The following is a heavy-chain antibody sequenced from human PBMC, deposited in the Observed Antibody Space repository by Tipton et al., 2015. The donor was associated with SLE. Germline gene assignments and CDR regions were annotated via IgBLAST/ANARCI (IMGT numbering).Heavy chain of an antibody. Sequence: SLRLSCAASGFIFSTYAMKWVRQAPGKGLEWVSAITDSGDYTYYADSVKGRFIISRDNSKNTLYLQVSSLRAEDTAIYYCTQEGVILGPTPGPDFDFWGLGTLVTVSS. V-gene: IGHV3-23*01. CDR3: TQEGVILGPTPGPDFDF. CDR2: ITDSGDYT. D-gene: IGHD1-26*01. J-gene: IGHJ4*02. CDR1: GFIFSTYA.